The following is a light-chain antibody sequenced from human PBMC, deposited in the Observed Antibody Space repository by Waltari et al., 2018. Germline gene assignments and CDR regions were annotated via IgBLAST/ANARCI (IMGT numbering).Light chain of an antibody. CDR2: DVS. CDR3: QQYEDVPYT. J-gene: IGKJ2*01. Sequence: DIQMPQSPSPLSASVGDRVTITCQASQDISSYLNWYQQRPGKAPKLLIYDVSNLESGVPSRFSGGGSGTDFSFTISSLQSEDIATYYCQQYEDVPYTFGQGTKLMIK. V-gene: IGKV1-33*01. CDR1: QDISSY.